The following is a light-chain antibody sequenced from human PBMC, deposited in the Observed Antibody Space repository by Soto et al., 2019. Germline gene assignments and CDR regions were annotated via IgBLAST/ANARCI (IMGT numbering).Light chain of an antibody. CDR1: QGIRDD. Sequence: DIQMTQSPSSLSASVGDRVTITCRASQGIRDDLGWYQQKPGKAPTRLIYAVSSLQNGVPSRFSVTGSGTEFTLTNSSLQPEDSANYYCLQHNTCPVSFGGGTRVEIK. V-gene: IGKV1-17*01. CDR2: AVS. CDR3: LQHNTCPVS. J-gene: IGKJ4*01.